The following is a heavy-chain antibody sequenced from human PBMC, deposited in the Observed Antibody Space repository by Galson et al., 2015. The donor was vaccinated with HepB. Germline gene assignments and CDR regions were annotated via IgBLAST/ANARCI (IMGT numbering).Heavy chain of an antibody. D-gene: IGHD2-15*01. Sequence: SLRLSCAASGFIFSSYAMHWVRQAPGKGLEYVSTIGSKGHRTYYADSVKGRFTISRDNSKNTLYLQMSSLRPEDTAVYYCVKYTGYCSGGDCYSNYYYYMDVWGKGTTVTVSS. CDR1: GFIFSSYA. J-gene: IGHJ6*03. V-gene: IGHV3-64D*06. CDR2: IGSKGHRT. CDR3: VKYTGYCSGGDCYSNYYYYMDV.